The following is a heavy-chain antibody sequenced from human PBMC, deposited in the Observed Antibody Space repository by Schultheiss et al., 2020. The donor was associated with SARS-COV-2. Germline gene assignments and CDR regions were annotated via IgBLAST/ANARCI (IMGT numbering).Heavy chain of an antibody. V-gene: IGHV4-34*01. CDR2: INHRGST. D-gene: IGHD3-10*01. Sequence: SETLSLTCAVYGGSFSGYYWSWIRQPPGKGLEWIGEINHRGSTNYNPSLQSRITISVDMFKNQFSLKLSSVTAADTAVYYCARDPQFYFGSGTYKLSWFDPWGPGTLVTVSS. CDR1: GGSFSGYY. CDR3: ARDPQFYFGSGTYKLSWFDP. J-gene: IGHJ5*02.